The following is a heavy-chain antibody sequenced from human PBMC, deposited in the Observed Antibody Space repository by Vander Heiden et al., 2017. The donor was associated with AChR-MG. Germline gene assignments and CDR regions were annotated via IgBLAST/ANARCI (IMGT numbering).Heavy chain of an antibody. Sequence: QVQLQQWGAGLLKPSETLSLTCAVHGGSFSGYYWSWLRQPPGKGLEWIGEINHSGSTNYNPSLKSRVTISVDTSKNQFSLKLSSVTAADTAVYYCARDRYSRYYYYYYGMDVWGQGTTVTVSS. J-gene: IGHJ6*02. D-gene: IGHD2-2*02. CDR3: ARDRYSRYYYYYYGMDV. CDR2: INHSGST. V-gene: IGHV4-34*01. CDR1: GGSFSGYY.